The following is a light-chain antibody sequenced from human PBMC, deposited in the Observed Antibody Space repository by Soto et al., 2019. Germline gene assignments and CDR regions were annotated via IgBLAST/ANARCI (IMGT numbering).Light chain of an antibody. J-gene: IGKJ4*01. CDR1: QSVGST. CDR3: QRFNRWPLS. CDR2: DTS. V-gene: IGKV3-15*01. Sequence: EIVLTQSPAALSVSPGERATLSCWASQSVGSTLNWYQQKPGQAPRLLIYDTSIRATGIPARFSGSGSGTEFTLTIASLQSEDFVVYYCQRFNRWPLSFGGGTKVEI.